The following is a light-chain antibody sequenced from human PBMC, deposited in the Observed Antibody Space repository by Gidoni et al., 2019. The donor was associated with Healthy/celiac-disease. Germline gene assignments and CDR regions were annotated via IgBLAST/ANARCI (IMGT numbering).Light chain of an antibody. CDR2: AAS. CDR3: QHSYSTFT. Sequence: DNQMTQSPSSLSASVGDRVTITCRASQSISSYLNWYQQKPGKAPKLLIYAASSLASGVPSRLSCSGFGSDFTLTLIILLPEDFATYYCQHSYSTFTCGGWPKVEIK. CDR1: QSISSY. J-gene: IGKJ4*01. V-gene: IGKV1-39*01.